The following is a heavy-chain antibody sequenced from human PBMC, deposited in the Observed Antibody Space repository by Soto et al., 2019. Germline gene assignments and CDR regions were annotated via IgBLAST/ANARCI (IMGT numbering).Heavy chain of an antibody. Sequence: GGSLRLSCAASGFTFDDYAMHWVRQAPGKGLEWVSGISWNSGSIGYADSVKGRFTISRDNAKNSLYLQMNSLRAEDTALYYCAKARFLEWSVNWFDPWGQGTLVTVSS. D-gene: IGHD3-3*01. CDR1: GFTFDDYA. CDR2: ISWNSGSI. CDR3: AKARFLEWSVNWFDP. V-gene: IGHV3-9*01. J-gene: IGHJ5*02.